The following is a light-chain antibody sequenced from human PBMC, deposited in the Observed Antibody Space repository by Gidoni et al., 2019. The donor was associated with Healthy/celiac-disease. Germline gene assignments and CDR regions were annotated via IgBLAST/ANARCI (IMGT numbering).Light chain of an antibody. CDR3: GTWDSSLSAVV. CDR1: SSNIGNNY. J-gene: IGLJ2*01. Sequence: QSVLTPPRPVPAAPGSKVTISCSGSSSNIGNNYVSWYQQLPGTAPKLLIYRNNQRPSGIPDRFSGSKSGTSATLGITGLQTGDEADYYCGTWDSSLSAVVFGGGTKLTVL. CDR2: RNN. V-gene: IGLV1-51*01.